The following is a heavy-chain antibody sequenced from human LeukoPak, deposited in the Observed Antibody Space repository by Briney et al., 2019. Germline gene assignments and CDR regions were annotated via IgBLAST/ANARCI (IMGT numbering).Heavy chain of an antibody. CDR2: ISPYNGNT. Sequence: ASVKVSCKASGYTFTGYYMHWVRQAPGQGLEWMGWISPYNGNTDYAQKLQGRVSMTTDTSTSTAYMELRSLTSDDTAVYYCARAATQWLVDAFDIWGQGTTVTVSS. J-gene: IGHJ3*02. CDR1: GYTFTGYY. CDR3: ARAATQWLVDAFDI. V-gene: IGHV1-18*04. D-gene: IGHD6-19*01.